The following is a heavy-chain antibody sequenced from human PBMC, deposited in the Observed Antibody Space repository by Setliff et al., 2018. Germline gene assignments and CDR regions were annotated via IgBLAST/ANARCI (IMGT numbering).Heavy chain of an antibody. V-gene: IGHV3-64*02. Sequence: PGGSLRLSCAASRITFSNYAMHWVRQAPGKGLEYVSAISSNGSSAYYADSVKGRFTISRDNSKNTLYLQMSSLRAEDTAIYYCTRDRGGASTRDHWGQGTLVTVSS. J-gene: IGHJ4*02. CDR3: TRDRGGASTRDH. CDR2: ISSNGSSA. CDR1: RITFSNYA. D-gene: IGHD1-26*01.